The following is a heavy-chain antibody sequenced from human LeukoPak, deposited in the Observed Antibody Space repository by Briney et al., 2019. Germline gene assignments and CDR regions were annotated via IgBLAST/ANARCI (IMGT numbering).Heavy chain of an antibody. J-gene: IGHJ5*02. CDR1: GGSITTYY. CDR2: INHSGST. Sequence: PSGTLSLTCTVSGGSITTYYWSWIRQPPEKELEWIGEINHSGSTNYNPSLKSRVTISVDTSKNQFSLKLSSVTAADTAVYYCARLPTGYPNWFDPWGQGTLVTVSS. V-gene: IGHV4-34*01. D-gene: IGHD4-17*01. CDR3: ARLPTGYPNWFDP.